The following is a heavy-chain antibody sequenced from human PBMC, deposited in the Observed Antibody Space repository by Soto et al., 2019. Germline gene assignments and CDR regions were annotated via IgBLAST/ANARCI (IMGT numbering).Heavy chain of an antibody. Sequence: QVQLVESGGGVVQPGRSLRLSCAASGFTFRGCGMHWVCQAPGKGLEWVALISYDGTHEYYAESVEGRFTISRDNSQNMVHLQMNSLRAEDTAVYYCAKDYSSSNYYFDNWGQGTLVTVSS. CDR2: ISYDGTHE. CDR3: AKDYSSSNYYFDN. D-gene: IGHD6-13*01. J-gene: IGHJ4*02. CDR1: GFTFRGCG. V-gene: IGHV3-30*18.